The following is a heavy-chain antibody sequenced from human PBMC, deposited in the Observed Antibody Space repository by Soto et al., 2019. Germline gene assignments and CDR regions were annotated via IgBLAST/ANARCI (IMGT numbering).Heavy chain of an antibody. CDR1: GFTFSSYG. CDR3: AKDGFGGAGQLWLVRFPDY. CDR2: ISSDGSNK. J-gene: IGHJ4*02. Sequence: QVQLVESGGGVVQPGRSLRLSCTASGFTFSSYGIHWVRQTPGKGLECVAVISSDGSNKYYTDSVKGRFTISRDNSNNTLFLQMNSLRAEDTAVYFCAKDGFGGAGQLWLVRFPDYWGQGTLVTVSS. V-gene: IGHV3-30*18. D-gene: IGHD6-19*01.